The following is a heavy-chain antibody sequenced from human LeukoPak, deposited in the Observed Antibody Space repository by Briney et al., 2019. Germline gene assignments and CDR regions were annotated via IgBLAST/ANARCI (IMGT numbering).Heavy chain of an antibody. CDR1: GGSISSYY. D-gene: IGHD1-14*01. Sequence: SETLSLTCTVSGGSISSYYWSWVRQPPGKGLEWIGYIYYSGSTNYNPLLKSRVTISVDTSKNQFSLKLSSVTAADTALYYCVRDGNPFDYWGQGTLVTVSS. CDR2: IYYSGST. J-gene: IGHJ4*02. V-gene: IGHV4-59*01. CDR3: VRDGNPFDY.